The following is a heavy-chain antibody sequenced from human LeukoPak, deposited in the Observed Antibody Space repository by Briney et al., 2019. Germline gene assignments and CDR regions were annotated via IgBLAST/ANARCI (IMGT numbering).Heavy chain of an antibody. CDR1: VFSFSTSW. CDR2: IKVDGRVK. CDR3: VRDSDYQRNSGGRYAHYDALDI. D-gene: IGHD2-21*01. Sequence: QSVGCLRVSCAAPVFSFSTSWMSWVPEAPGRGLGCVANIKVDGRVKHYVDSMEGRFTISRDNARDSLYLQMNSLRAEDTAVYYCVRDSDYQRNSGGRYAHYDALDIWGHGTMVTVSS. V-gene: IGHV3-7*01. J-gene: IGHJ3*02.